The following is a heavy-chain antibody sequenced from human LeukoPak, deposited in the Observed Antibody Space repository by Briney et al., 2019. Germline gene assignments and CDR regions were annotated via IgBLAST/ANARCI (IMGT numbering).Heavy chain of an antibody. CDR2: IKQDGSEK. J-gene: IGHJ4*02. Sequence: VQPGGSLRLSCAASGFTFSSYWMSWVRQAPGKGLEWVANIKQDGSEKYYVDSVKGRFTISRDNAKNSLYLQMNSLRAEDTAVYYCARVYSSSWSYFDYWGQGTLVTVSS. CDR3: ARVYSSSWSYFDY. CDR1: GFTFSSYW. D-gene: IGHD6-13*01. V-gene: IGHV3-7*04.